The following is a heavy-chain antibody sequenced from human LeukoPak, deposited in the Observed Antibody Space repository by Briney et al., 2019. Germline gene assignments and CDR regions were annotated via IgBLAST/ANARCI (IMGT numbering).Heavy chain of an antibody. CDR3: ARVSGYCSSTSCYPYYYGMGV. CDR2: IYNSGST. CDR1: GGSISIYY. Sequence: SETLSLTCTVSGGSISIYYWNWIRQPPGKGLEWIGYIYNSGSTSYNPSLKSRVTISVDTSKNQFSLKLSSVTAADTAVYYCARVSGYCSSTSCYPYYYGMGVWGQGTTVTVSS. V-gene: IGHV4-59*01. J-gene: IGHJ6*02. D-gene: IGHD2-2*01.